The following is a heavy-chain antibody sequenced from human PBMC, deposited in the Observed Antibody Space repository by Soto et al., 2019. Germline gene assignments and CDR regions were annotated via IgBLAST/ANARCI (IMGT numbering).Heavy chain of an antibody. CDR2: ISSSGGST. J-gene: IGHJ4*02. V-gene: IGHV3-23*01. D-gene: IGHD3-3*01. CDR1: GCTFSSYG. Sequence: GGSLRLSCAASGCTFSSYGMSWVRQAPGKGLEWVSAISSSGGSTYYADSVKGRFTISRDNAKNSLYLQMNSLRAEDTAVYYCARGIDVLRFLEWLLYFDYWGQGTLVTVSS. CDR3: ARGIDVLRFLEWLLYFDY.